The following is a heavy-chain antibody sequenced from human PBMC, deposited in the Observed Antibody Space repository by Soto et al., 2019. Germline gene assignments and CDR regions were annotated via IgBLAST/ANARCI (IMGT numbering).Heavy chain of an antibody. CDR3: ARVRLGDSNAFDI. V-gene: IGHV1-18*01. D-gene: IGHD4-17*01. CDR2: ISAYNGNT. CDR1: GYTFTSYG. Sequence: ASVKVSCKASGYTFTSYGISLVRQAPGQGLEWMGWISAYNGNTNYAQRLQGRVTMTTDTSTSTAYMELRSLRSDDTAVYYCARVRLGDSNAFDIWGQGTMVTVSS. J-gene: IGHJ3*02.